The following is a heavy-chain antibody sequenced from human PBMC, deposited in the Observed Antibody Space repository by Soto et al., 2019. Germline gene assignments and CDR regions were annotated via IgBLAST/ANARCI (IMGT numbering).Heavy chain of an antibody. CDR3: ARRRSPPIVYGMDV. D-gene: IGHD3-16*02. CDR2: INPSGDRT. V-gene: IGHV1-46*01. J-gene: IGHJ6*02. Sequence: ASVKVSCKASGNTLTSNYMHWVRQAPGQGLEWMGIINPSGDRTSYAQKFQGRVTMTRDTSTSTVYMELSSLRSEDTAVYYCARRRSPPIVYGMDVWGQGTTVTVSS. CDR1: GNTLTSNY.